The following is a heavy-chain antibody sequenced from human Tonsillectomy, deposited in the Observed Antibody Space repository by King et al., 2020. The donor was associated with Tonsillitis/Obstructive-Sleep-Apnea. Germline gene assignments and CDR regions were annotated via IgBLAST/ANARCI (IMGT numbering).Heavy chain of an antibody. V-gene: IGHV4-61*01. D-gene: IGHD3-3*01. Sequence: QLQESGPGLVKPSETLSLTCTVSGGSVSSGSYYWSWIRQPPRKVLEWIGYIYYSVSTNYNPSLKIRVTISVDTSKNQFSLKLSSVTAADTAVYYCARALRFDWYFDLWGRGTLVTVSS. CDR2: IYYSVST. CDR1: GGSVSSGSYY. CDR3: ARALRFDWYFDL. J-gene: IGHJ2*01.